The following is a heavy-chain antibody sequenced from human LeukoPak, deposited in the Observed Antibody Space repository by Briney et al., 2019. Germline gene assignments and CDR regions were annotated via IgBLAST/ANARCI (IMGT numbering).Heavy chain of an antibody. Sequence: GGSLRLSCAASGFTFSNYWMSWVRQAPGKGLEWVANIQQDGSERYYVDSVKGRFTISRDNAKNSLYLQMNSLRAEDTAAYCCARDKVVGATYFDYWGQGTLVTVSS. J-gene: IGHJ4*02. CDR2: IQQDGSER. CDR3: ARDKVVGATYFDY. V-gene: IGHV3-7*01. D-gene: IGHD1-26*01. CDR1: GFTFSNYW.